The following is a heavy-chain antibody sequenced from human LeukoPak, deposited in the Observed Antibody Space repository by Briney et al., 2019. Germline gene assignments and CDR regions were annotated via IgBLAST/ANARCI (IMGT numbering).Heavy chain of an antibody. CDR1: GYTFTSYC. D-gene: IGHD1-26*01. J-gene: IGHJ5*02. CDR3: ERDNSVGDNAWWFDP. V-gene: IGHV1-46*01. CDR2: INPTGGST. Sequence: ASVKVSCKASGYTFTSYCMHWVRQAPGQGLEWMGLINPTGGSTGYAQKFQGRVTMTRVMSTSTDYMELSSLRPEDTAIYYCERDNSVGDNAWWFDPWGQGTLVTVSS.